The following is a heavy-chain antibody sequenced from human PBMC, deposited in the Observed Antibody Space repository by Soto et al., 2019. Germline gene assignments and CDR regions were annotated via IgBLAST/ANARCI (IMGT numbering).Heavy chain of an antibody. CDR1: GGTFSSYA. V-gene: IGHV1-69*06. D-gene: IGHD6-13*01. J-gene: IGHJ6*02. CDR3: ARFDQRRRIAAARRLNYGMDV. CDR2: IIPIFGTA. Sequence: SVKVSCKASGGTFSSYAISWVRQAPGQGLEWMGGIIPIFGTANYAQKFQGRVTITADKSTSTAYMELSSLRSEDTAVYYCARFDQRRRIAAARRLNYGMDVWGQGTTVTVSS.